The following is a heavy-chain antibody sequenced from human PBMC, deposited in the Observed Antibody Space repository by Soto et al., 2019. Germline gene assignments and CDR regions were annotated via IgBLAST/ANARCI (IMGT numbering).Heavy chain of an antibody. J-gene: IGHJ6*02. V-gene: IGHV5-51*01. Sequence: PGECLKISCKGSGYSFTNDWIGWVRQMAGKGLEWMGIIYPGDSDTRYSPSFQGQVTISADKSISTAYLQWSSLKASDTAMYYCARYYYDSSGYYDSGIYYYGMDVWGQGTTVTVSS. CDR2: IYPGDSDT. CDR3: ARYYYDSSGYYDSGIYYYGMDV. CDR1: GYSFTNDW. D-gene: IGHD3-22*01.